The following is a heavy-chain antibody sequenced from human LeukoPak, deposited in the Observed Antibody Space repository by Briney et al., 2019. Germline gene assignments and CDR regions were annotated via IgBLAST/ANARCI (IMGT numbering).Heavy chain of an antibody. V-gene: IGHV3-23*01. CDR3: AKEPSIAAKRNWFDP. CDR1: GFTFSTYW. CDR2: ISGSGGST. D-gene: IGHD6-6*01. Sequence: GGSLRLSCEASGFTFSTYWMSWVRQAPGKGLEWVSAISGSGGSTYYADSVKGRFTISRDNSKNTLYLQMNSLRAEDTAVYYCAKEPSIAAKRNWFDPWGQGTLVTVSS. J-gene: IGHJ5*02.